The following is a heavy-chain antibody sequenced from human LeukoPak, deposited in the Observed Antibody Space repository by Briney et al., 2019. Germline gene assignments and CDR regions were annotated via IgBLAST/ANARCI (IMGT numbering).Heavy chain of an antibody. D-gene: IGHD4-17*01. Sequence: SETLSLTCTVSGGSISSYYWSWIRQPAGKGLEWIGRIYTSGSTNYNPSLKSRVTMSVDTSKNQFSLKLSSVTAADTAVYYCARGSVYYGDSNWFDPWGQGTPVTVSS. CDR2: IYTSGST. CDR3: ARGSVYYGDSNWFDP. J-gene: IGHJ5*02. V-gene: IGHV4-4*07. CDR1: GGSISSYY.